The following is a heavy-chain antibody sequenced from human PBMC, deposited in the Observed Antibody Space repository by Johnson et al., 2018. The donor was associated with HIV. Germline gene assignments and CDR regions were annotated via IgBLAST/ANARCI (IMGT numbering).Heavy chain of an antibody. CDR2: ISYDGTNQ. CDR1: GFAFSRFA. D-gene: IGHD3-10*01. Sequence: QVQLVESGGGLIQPGGSLRLSCAASGFAFSRFAMHWVRQVPDQGLAWVAVISYDGTNQSHADSVKGRFTISRANSKNTLYLQMNSLRAEDTALYYCAKSTQATIARESGPYGAFDIWGQGTMVTVSS. V-gene: IGHV3-30*18. CDR3: AKSTQATIARESGPYGAFDI. J-gene: IGHJ3*02.